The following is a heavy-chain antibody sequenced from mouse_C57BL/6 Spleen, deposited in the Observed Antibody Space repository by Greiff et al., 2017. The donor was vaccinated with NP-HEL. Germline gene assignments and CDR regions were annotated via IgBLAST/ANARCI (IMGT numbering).Heavy chain of an antibody. J-gene: IGHJ4*01. CDR3: ARKGNWDDSMDY. D-gene: IGHD4-1*01. CDR1: GFSLTSYG. Sequence: VKLKESGPGLVQPSQSLSITCTVSGFSLTSYGVHWVRQSPGKGLEWLGVIWSGGSTDYNAAFISRLSISKDNSKSQVFFKMSSLQAEDTAIYYCARKGNWDDSMDYWGQGTSVTVSS. CDR2: IWSGGST. V-gene: IGHV2-2*01.